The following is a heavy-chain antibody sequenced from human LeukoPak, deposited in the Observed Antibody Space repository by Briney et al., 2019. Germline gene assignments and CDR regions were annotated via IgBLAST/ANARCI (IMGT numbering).Heavy chain of an antibody. D-gene: IGHD4-11*01. J-gene: IGHJ4*02. CDR2: ISTSSNTI. Sequence: GGSLRLSCAASGFTFSSFAMNWVRQAPGKGLEWVSYISTSSNTIHYADSVKGRFTISRDNAKNSLYLQMNSLRADDTAVYYCALGHSNLHWGQGTLVTVSS. CDR3: ALGHSNLH. CDR1: GFTFSSFA. V-gene: IGHV3-48*04.